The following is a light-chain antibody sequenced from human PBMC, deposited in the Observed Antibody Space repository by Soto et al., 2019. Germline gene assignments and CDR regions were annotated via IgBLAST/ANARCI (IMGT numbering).Light chain of an antibody. V-gene: IGLV2-14*01. CDR2: DVS. CDR1: SSDVGGYNY. CDR3: SSYTSSSALLV. J-gene: IGLJ3*02. Sequence: QSALTQPASVSGSPGQSITISCTGTSSDVGGYNYVSWYQQHPGKAPKLMIYDVSNRPSGVSTRFSGSKSGNTASLTISGLQAEDEADYYCSSYTSSSALLVFGGATKITVL.